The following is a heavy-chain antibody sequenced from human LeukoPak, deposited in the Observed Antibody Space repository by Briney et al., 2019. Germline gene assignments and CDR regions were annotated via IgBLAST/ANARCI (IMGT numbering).Heavy chain of an antibody. CDR1: GYTFSRFG. J-gene: IGHJ5*02. CDR2: ISGYDGNT. Sequence: ASVKVSCKTSGYTFSRFGISWVRQAPGQGLEWMGWISGYDGNTNYPQRLQGRVTIATDTSTSTAYMELRNLRSDDTAVYYCARESSNGWFDPWGPGTLVTVSS. D-gene: IGHD2-8*01. CDR3: ARESSNGWFDP. V-gene: IGHV1-18*01.